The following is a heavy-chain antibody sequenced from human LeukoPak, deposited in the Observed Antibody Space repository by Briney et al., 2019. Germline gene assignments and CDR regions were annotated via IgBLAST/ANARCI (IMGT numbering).Heavy chain of an antibody. CDR2: FSAYNGNT. J-gene: IGHJ4*02. V-gene: IGHV1-18*01. CDR1: GYTSSSYG. CDR3: ARDCNRGISCYRDFDY. D-gene: IGHD2-2*02. Sequence: ASVKVSCKATGYTSSSYGISWVRQAPGQGLEWMGWFSAYNGNTNYAQKFQGRVTMTTDTSTSTAYMELRSLRSDDTAVYYCARDCNRGISCYRDFDYWGQGTLVTVSS.